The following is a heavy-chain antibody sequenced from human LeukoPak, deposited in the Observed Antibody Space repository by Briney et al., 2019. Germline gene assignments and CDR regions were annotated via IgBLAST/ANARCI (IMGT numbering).Heavy chain of an antibody. CDR3: ARGPRSIAARLRAFDI. D-gene: IGHD6-6*01. Sequence: PSETPSLICTVSGGSISSSSYYWGWIRQPPGKGLEWIGSIYYSGSTYYNPSLKSRVTISVDTSKNQFSLKLSSVTAADTAVYYCARGPRSIAARLRAFDIWGQGTMVTVSS. J-gene: IGHJ3*02. CDR2: IYYSGST. V-gene: IGHV4-39*07. CDR1: GGSISSSSYY.